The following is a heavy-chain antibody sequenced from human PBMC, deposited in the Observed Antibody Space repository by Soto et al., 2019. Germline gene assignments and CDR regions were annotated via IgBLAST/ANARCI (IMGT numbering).Heavy chain of an antibody. D-gene: IGHD6-13*01. CDR1: GCTFDDYT. CDR3: AKDQEEQQLGSGMDV. CDR2: ISWDGGST. Sequence: GGLGAACTASGCTFDDYTMHGVRQAPGKGLEWVSLISWDGGSTYYADSVKGRFTISRDNIKNSLYLQMNSLRTEDTALYYCAKDQEEQQLGSGMDVWGQGTKVTVSS. V-gene: IGHV3-43*01. J-gene: IGHJ6*02.